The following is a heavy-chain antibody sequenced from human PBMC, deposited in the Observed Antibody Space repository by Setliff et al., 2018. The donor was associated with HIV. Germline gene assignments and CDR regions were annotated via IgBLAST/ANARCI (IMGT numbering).Heavy chain of an antibody. V-gene: IGHV3-30*04. J-gene: IGHJ6*03. Sequence: GGSLRLSCAASGFTFSSYAIHWVRQAPGKGLEWVALISYDGTYKYYAESVKGRFTISRDNSRNTLYLQMNSLRTEDTAVYYCAKDWGSRLSYSFYYMDVWGKGTTVTVSS. CDR3: AKDWGSRLSYSFYYMDV. CDR2: ISYDGTYK. D-gene: IGHD3-16*01. CDR1: GFTFSSYA.